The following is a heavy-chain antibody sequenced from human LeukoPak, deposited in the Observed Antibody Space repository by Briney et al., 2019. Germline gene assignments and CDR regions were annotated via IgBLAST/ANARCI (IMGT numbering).Heavy chain of an antibody. CDR3: ASDTVTTSGGMDV. V-gene: IGHV3-21*01. CDR2: ISSSSSYI. D-gene: IGHD4-17*01. CDR1: GFTFSSYS. J-gene: IGHJ6*04. Sequence: PGGSLRLSCAASGFTFSSYSMNWVRQAPGKGLEWVSSISSSSSYIYYADSVKGRFTISRDNAKNSLYLQMNSLGAEDTAVYYCASDTVTTSGGMDVWGKGTTVTVSS.